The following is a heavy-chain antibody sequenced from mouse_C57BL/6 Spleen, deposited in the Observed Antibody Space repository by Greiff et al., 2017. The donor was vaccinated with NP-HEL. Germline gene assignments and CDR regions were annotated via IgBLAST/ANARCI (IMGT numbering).Heavy chain of an antibody. CDR1: GYAFSSSW. CDR2: IYPGDGDT. J-gene: IGHJ1*03. Sequence: QVQLQQSGPELVKPGASVKISCKASGYAFSSSWMNWVKQRPGKGLEWIGRIYPGDGDTNYNGKFKGKATLTAYKSSSTAYMQLSSLTSEDSAVYFCARSPYDYDGYFDVWGTGTTVTVSS. D-gene: IGHD2-4*01. CDR3: ARSPYDYDGYFDV. V-gene: IGHV1-82*01.